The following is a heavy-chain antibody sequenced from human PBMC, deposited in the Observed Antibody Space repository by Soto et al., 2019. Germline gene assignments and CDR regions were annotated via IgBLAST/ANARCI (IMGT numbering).Heavy chain of an antibody. D-gene: IGHD6-19*01. J-gene: IGHJ4*02. V-gene: IGHV3-23*01. Sequence: GGSLRLSCAASGFSFVTYAMGWVRQAPGKGLEWVSVMSNSGDETYYADSVKGRFTISRDNFQNTLYLQLSSLRAEDTAVYYCEKDAERTSGWYYFDFWGQGTLVTVYS. CDR1: GFSFVTYA. CDR2: MSNSGDET. CDR3: EKDAERTSGWYYFDF.